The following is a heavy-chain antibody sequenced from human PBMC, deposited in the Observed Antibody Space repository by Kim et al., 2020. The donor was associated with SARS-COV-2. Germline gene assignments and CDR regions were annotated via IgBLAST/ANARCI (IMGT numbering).Heavy chain of an antibody. Sequence: SQKFQGRVTITRDTSASTAYMELSSLRSEDTAVYYCARGGSSAPWYYMDVWGKGTTVTVSS. J-gene: IGHJ6*03. CDR3: ARGGSSAPWYYMDV. D-gene: IGHD2-2*01. V-gene: IGHV1-3*01.